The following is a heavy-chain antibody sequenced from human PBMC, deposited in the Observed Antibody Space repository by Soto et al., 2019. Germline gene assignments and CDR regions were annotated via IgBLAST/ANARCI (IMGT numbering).Heavy chain of an antibody. CDR2: IDSRGDTI. J-gene: IGHJ4*01. D-gene: IGHD6-6*01. CDR3: ARRTSTDH. CDR1: GFVFSTLE. V-gene: IGHV3-48*03. Sequence: LRLSCAASGFVFSTLEMIWVRQAPGKGLEWVSYIDSRGDTIFYADSVKGRFTVSRDNANNSLHLQMDSLRVEDTAIYYCARRTSTDHWGPGTLVTVSS.